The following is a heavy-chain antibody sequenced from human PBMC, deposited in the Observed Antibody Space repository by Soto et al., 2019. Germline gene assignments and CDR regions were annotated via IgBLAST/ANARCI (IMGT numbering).Heavy chain of an antibody. V-gene: IGHV3-48*03. CDR1: GFTFSRYE. D-gene: IGHD3-3*01. CDR3: AREGTGRVYDLWSGYPLWD. CDR2: ISRSGSSI. Sequence: GALRLFCAASGFTFSRYEMNWVRQASGKGLERVSYISRSGSSIYYADSVKGRFTSSRDNAKNSLYLQMNSLRAEDTAVYYCAREGTGRVYDLWSGYPLWDWGQGTLVTVSS. J-gene: IGHJ4*02.